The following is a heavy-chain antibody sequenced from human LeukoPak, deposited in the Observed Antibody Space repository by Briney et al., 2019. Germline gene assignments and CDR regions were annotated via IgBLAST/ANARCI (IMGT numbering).Heavy chain of an antibody. J-gene: IGHJ4*02. CDR1: GFTFSSYS. D-gene: IGHD2-2*01. Sequence: GGSLRLSCAASGFTFSSYSMNWVRQAPGKGLEWVSYISSSSSTIYYADSVKGRFTISRDNAKNSLYLQMNSLRAEDTAVYYCAMSPYCSTTSCYVRYFDYWGQGTLVTVSS. CDR3: AMSPYCSTTSCYVRYFDY. CDR2: ISSSSSTI. V-gene: IGHV3-48*01.